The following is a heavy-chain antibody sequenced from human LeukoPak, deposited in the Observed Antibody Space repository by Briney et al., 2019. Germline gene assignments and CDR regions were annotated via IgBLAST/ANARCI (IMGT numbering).Heavy chain of an antibody. V-gene: IGHV3-21*04. Sequence: GGSLRLSCAASGFTFSSYSMNWVRQAPGKGLEWVSSISSSSSYIYYADSVKGRFTISRDNSKNTLYMQMNSLRAEDTAVYYCAKRANYYDSSGYYYDYWGQGTLVTVSS. J-gene: IGHJ4*02. CDR2: ISSSSSYI. CDR1: GFTFSSYS. D-gene: IGHD3-22*01. CDR3: AKRANYYDSSGYYYDY.